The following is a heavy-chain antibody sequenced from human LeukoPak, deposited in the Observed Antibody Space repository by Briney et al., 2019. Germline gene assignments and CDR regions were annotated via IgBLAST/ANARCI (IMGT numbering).Heavy chain of an antibody. Sequence: SETLSLTCAVYGGSFSGYYWSWIRQPPGKGLEWIGEINHSGSTNYNPSLKSRVTISVGTSKNQFSLKLSSVTAADTAVYYCARGLHTYYYYGMDVWGQGTTVTVSS. J-gene: IGHJ6*02. D-gene: IGHD5-18*01. V-gene: IGHV4-34*01. CDR2: INHSGST. CDR3: ARGLHTYYYYGMDV. CDR1: GGSFSGYY.